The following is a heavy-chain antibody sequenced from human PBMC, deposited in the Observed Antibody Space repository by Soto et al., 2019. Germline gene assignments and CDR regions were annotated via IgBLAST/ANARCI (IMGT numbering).Heavy chain of an antibody. V-gene: IGHV4-61*01. Sequence: QVQLQESGPGLVKPSETLSLTCTVSGGSVSSGIYYWSWIRQPPGKGLEWIGYIYYSGSTNYNPSLKSRVTISVDTSKNQFSLKLSSVTAADTAVYYCARDVGNYWGQGTLVTVSS. CDR3: ARDVGNY. CDR2: IYYSGST. J-gene: IGHJ4*02. CDR1: GGSVSSGIYY.